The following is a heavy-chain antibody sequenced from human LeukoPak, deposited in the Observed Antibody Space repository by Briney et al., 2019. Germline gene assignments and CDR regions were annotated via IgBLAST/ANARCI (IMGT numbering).Heavy chain of an antibody. CDR1: GFTFSKLS. D-gene: IGHD3-10*01. J-gene: IGHJ4*02. Sequence: GGSLKTSLSAPGFTFSKLSIDRVPQAPGKGPGGVPTISGSGGSTYYADSVKGRFTISRDNSKNTLYLQMNSLRAEDTAVYYCAKDRVSSGSYYDDYWGQGTLVTVSS. CDR2: ISGSGGST. CDR3: AKDRVSSGSYYDDY. V-gene: IGHV3-23*01.